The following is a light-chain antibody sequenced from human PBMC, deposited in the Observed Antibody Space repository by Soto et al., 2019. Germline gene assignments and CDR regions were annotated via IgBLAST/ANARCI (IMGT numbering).Light chain of an antibody. V-gene: IGKV1-12*01. Sequence: ILMTQSPSSVSASVGDRVTITCRASQDISSLLAWYQHKPGQPPKLLIYAATTLQSGVPSRFRGSESGTDFTLTISSLQPDDFATYYCQQSDTFPFTFGPGTKVDIK. CDR3: QQSDTFPFT. J-gene: IGKJ3*01. CDR1: QDISSL. CDR2: AAT.